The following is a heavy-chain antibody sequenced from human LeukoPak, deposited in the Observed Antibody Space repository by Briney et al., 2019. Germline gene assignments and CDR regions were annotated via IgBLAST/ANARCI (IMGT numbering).Heavy chain of an antibody. D-gene: IGHD3-22*01. Sequence: GGSLRLSCAVSGVTLSSYGMSWVRQAPGKGLEWVAGISDSAGTTNYADSVKGRFTISRDNPKNTLYLQMKSLRAEDTAVYFCAKRGVVIRVILVGFHKEAYYFDSWGQGALVTVSS. CDR3: AKRGVVIRVILVGFHKEAYYFDS. V-gene: IGHV3-23*01. CDR2: ISDSAGTT. J-gene: IGHJ4*02. CDR1: GVTLSSYG.